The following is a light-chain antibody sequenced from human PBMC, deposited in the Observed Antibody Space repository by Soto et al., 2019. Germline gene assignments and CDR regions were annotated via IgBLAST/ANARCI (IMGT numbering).Light chain of an antibody. J-gene: IGKJ1*01. V-gene: IGKV3-15*01. CDR1: QSVSSN. CDR3: QQYNNWPRT. CDR2: GAS. Sequence: EIVMTQSPATLSVSPGERATLSCRASQSVSSNLAWYQQKPGQAPRRLIYGASTRGTGIPARFSGSGSGTEFTLTISSLQSEDFAVYYCQQYNNWPRTFGQGTKVEIK.